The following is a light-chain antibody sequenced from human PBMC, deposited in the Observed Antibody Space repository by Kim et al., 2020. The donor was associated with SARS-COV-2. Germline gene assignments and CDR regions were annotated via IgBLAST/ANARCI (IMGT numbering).Light chain of an antibody. CDR2: GAS. Sequence: VSPGERATLSCTASQSGRSNVAWYQQKPGPAPRLLISGASTRATGIPARFSGGGSGTDFTLTISSLQSEDFAVYFCQQYDIWPRAFGQGAKVEIK. V-gene: IGKV3-15*01. J-gene: IGKJ1*01. CDR1: QSGRSN. CDR3: QQYDIWPRA.